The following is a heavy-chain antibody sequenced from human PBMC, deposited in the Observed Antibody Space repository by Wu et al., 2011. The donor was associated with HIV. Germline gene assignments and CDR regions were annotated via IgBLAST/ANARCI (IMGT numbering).Heavy chain of an antibody. CDR3: ALRTRAGSGSDY. D-gene: IGHD3-10*01. CDR1: GGTFSSYA. Sequence: QVQLVQSGAEVKRPGSSVKVSCKASGGTFSSYAISWVRQAPGQGLEWMGWINPNSGGTNYAQKFQGRVTMTRDTSISTAYMELSRLRSDDTAVYYCALRTRAGSGSDYWGQGNPGSPSPQ. J-gene: IGHJ4*02. CDR2: INPNSGGT. V-gene: IGHV1-2*02.